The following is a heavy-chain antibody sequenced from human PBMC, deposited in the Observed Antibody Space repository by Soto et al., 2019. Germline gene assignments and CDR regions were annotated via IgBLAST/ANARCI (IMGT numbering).Heavy chain of an antibody. J-gene: IGHJ3*02. D-gene: IGHD4-17*01. V-gene: IGHV4-30-4*01. CDR3: SRFGPYLHGATVTTAGADAFDI. Sequence: ASETLSLTCTVSGGSISSGDYYWSWIRQPPGKGQEWIGYIYYSGYTNYNPSHKSRLTMAVDTSKNQFSLKLSSVTVADTAVYYCSRFGPYLHGATVTTAGADAFDIWGQGTMVTVSS. CDR1: GGSISSGDYY. CDR2: IYYSGYT.